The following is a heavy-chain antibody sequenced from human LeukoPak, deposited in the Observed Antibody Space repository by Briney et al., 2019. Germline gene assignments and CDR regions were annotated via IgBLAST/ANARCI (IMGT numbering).Heavy chain of an antibody. CDR2: ISGSGGST. CDR1: GFAFSSYA. CDR3: AKEKSSSGWYFHFDY. V-gene: IGHV3-23*01. D-gene: IGHD6-19*01. Sequence: GGSLRLSCAASGFAFSSYAMSWVRQAPGKGLEWVSAISGSGGSTYYADSVKGRFTISRDNSKNALYLQMNSLRAEDTAVYYCAKEKSSSGWYFHFDYWGQGTLVTVSS. J-gene: IGHJ4*02.